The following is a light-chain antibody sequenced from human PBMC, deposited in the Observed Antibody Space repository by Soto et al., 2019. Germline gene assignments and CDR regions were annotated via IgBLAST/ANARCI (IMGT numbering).Light chain of an antibody. CDR1: ALPKQY. J-gene: IGLJ3*02. CDR3: QSADSSGTYV. V-gene: IGLV3-25*03. CDR2: KDS. Sequence: SSELTQPPSVSVSPGQTARITCSGDALPKQYAYWYQQKPGQAPVLVIYKDSERPSGIPERFSGSSSGTTVTLTISGVQAEDEADYYCQSADSSGTYVFGGGTKVTVL.